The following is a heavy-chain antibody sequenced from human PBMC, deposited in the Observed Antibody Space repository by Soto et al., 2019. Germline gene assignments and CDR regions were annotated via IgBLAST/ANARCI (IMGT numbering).Heavy chain of an antibody. V-gene: IGHV4-34*01. Sequence: PSETLSLTCAVYGGSSTDNHWTWIRQSPGEGLEWIGKINHSGGISSNPSLTSRVTISIDTSKNKFFLKLKSVTAADTAVYYCATGGGYYYYAMDVWGQGTTVTVSS. CDR3: ATGGGYYYYAMDV. J-gene: IGHJ6*02. D-gene: IGHD3-10*01. CDR2: INHSGGI. CDR1: GGSSTDNH.